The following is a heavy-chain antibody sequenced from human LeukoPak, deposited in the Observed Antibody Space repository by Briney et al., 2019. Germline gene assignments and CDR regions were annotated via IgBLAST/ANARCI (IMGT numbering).Heavy chain of an antibody. CDR2: LSASGGTT. D-gene: IGHD2-2*01. Sequence: GGSLRLSCAASGFTFNNYAMSWVRQAPGEGLDWVSALSASGGTTYYADSVKGRFTISRDNSENTLSLQMNSLRAEDTAVYYCAREPREYCSRIACPNWFESWGQGTLVTVSS. CDR1: GFTFNNYA. V-gene: IGHV3-23*01. CDR3: AREPREYCSRIACPNWFES. J-gene: IGHJ5*01.